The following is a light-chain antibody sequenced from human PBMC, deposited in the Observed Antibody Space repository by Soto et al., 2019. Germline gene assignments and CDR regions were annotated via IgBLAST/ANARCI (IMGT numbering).Light chain of an antibody. V-gene: IGKV3-20*01. CDR1: QSISSIY. Sequence: EIVLTQSPGTLSLSPGEGATLSCRASQSISSIYFAWYQQKPGQAPRLLIYGTSSRATGIPDRFSGSGSGTDFTLTISRLEPEDFAVYYCQQCGSSPPTFGGGTKVDIK. CDR3: QQCGSSPPT. J-gene: IGKJ4*01. CDR2: GTS.